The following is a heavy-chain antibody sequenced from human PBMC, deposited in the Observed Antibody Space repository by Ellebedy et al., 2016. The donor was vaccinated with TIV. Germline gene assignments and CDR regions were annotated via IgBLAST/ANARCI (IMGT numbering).Heavy chain of an antibody. CDR2: INHSGST. CDR1: GGSFSGYY. Sequence: SETLSLXXAVYGGSFSGYYWSWIRQPPGKGLEWIGEINHSGSTNYNPSLKSRVTISVDTSKNQFSLKLSSVTAADTAVYYCARVTWIPRLNYYYYGMDVWGQGTTVTVSS. CDR3: ARVTWIPRLNYYYYGMDV. V-gene: IGHV4-34*01. D-gene: IGHD5-18*01. J-gene: IGHJ6*02.